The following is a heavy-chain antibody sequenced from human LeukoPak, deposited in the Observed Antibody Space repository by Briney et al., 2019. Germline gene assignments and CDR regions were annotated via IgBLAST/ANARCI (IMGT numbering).Heavy chain of an antibody. CDR1: GLTVSDVW. J-gene: IGHJ4*02. V-gene: IGHV3-15*07. CDR3: AWGGAQHYES. Sequence: KPGGSLRLSCAVSGLTVSDVWMNWLRQSAGRGLEWVGRIKSKMAGGTADYAAPVKGRFTISRDDSRNTVDLQMNGLTVEDTALYYCAWGGAQHYESWGQGTLVTVSS. CDR2: IKSKMAGGTA. D-gene: IGHD3-16*01.